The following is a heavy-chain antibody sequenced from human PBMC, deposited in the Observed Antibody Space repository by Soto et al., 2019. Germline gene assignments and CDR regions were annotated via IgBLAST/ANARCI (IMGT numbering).Heavy chain of an antibody. CDR1: GFTFSSYS. CDR2: ISSSSSYK. D-gene: IGHD3-10*01. CDR3: AILVNVLVWFRDTGAFDI. J-gene: IGHJ3*02. V-gene: IGHV3-21*01. Sequence: EVQLVESGGGLVKPGGSLRLSCAASGFTFSSYSMNWVRQAPGKGLEWVSSISSSSSYKYYADSVKGRFTISRDNAKNSLYLQMNSLRAEDTAVYYCAILVNVLVWFRDTGAFDIWGQGTMVTVSS.